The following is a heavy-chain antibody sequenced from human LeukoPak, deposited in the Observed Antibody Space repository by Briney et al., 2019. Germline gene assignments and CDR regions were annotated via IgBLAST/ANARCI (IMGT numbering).Heavy chain of an antibody. V-gene: IGHV1-2*02. Sequence: GASVKVSCKASGYTFTGYYIHWVRQAPGQGLEWMGWINPNSGGTNYAQKFQGRVTMTRDTSISTAYMELSRLRSDDTAVYYCARDDLYSGYDYDFWGQGTLVTVSS. J-gene: IGHJ4*02. CDR3: ARDDLYSGYDYDF. CDR1: GYTFTGYY. CDR2: INPNSGGT. D-gene: IGHD5-12*01.